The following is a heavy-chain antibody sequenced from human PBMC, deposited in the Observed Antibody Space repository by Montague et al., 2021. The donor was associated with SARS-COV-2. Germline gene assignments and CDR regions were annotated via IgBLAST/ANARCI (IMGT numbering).Heavy chain of an antibody. CDR2: ICTSGNT. J-gene: IGHJ6*02. D-gene: IGHD2-21*01. CDR3: ARDTEGAILTYSYYKMDV. CDR1: GGSVNSGNYY. V-gene: IGHV4-61*02. Sequence: TLSLTCTVSGGSVNSGNYYWSWIRQPAGKGLEWVGSICTSGNTNYNPSLKSRLSIFVDTSKNQFSLNLRSVTAADTAVYYCARDTEGAILTYSYYKMDVWGLGTTVTVSS.